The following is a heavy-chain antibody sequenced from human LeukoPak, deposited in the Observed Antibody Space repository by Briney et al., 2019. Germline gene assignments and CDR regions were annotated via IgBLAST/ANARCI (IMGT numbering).Heavy chain of an antibody. CDR2: IQPDGNDK. V-gene: IGHV3-30*02. CDR3: AKRDRVTEFDY. D-gene: IGHD2-21*02. CDR1: GFTFNDFG. J-gene: IGHJ4*02. Sequence: PGGSLRLSCAASGFTFNDFGMHWVRQAPGKGLEWMALIQPDGNDKYYTKSVKGRFTVSRDNSKNTLYLQLNSLRAEDTAVYYCAKRDRVTEFDYWGQGALVTVSS.